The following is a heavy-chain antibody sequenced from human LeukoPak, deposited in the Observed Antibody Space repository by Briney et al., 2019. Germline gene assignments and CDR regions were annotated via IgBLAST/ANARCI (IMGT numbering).Heavy chain of an antibody. V-gene: IGHV1-46*01. CDR2: INPSGGST. CDR3: ARDGRLLWFGELHYYYGMDV. CDR1: GYTFTSYY. Sequence: RASVKVSCKASGYTFTSYYMHWVRQAPGQGLEWMGIINPSGGSTSYAQKFQGRVTMTRDTSTSTVYMELSSLRSEDTAVYYCARDGRLLWFGELHYYYGMDVWGRGTTVTVSS. D-gene: IGHD3-10*01. J-gene: IGHJ6*02.